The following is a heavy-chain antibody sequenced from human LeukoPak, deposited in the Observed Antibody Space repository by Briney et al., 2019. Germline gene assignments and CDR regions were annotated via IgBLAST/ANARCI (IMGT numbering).Heavy chain of an antibody. V-gene: IGHV4-34*01. J-gene: IGHJ5*02. CDR3: ARAKEYGYNYGPGFGFDP. CDR2: INHSGST. CDR1: GGSFSGYY. D-gene: IGHD5-18*01. Sequence: SETLSLTCAVYGGSFSGYYWSWIRQPPGKGLEWIGEINHSGSTNYNPSLKNRVTISVDTSKNQISLKLSSVTAADTAVYFCARAKEYGYNYGPGFGFDPCGQGTLVTVSS.